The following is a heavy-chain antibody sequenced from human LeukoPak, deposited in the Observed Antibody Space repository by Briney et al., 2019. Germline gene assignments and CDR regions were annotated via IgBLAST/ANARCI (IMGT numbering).Heavy chain of an antibody. J-gene: IGHJ4*02. V-gene: IGHV3-48*03. D-gene: IGHD3-10*01. CDR1: GFTFSSYE. CDR2: ISSSGSTI. Sequence: GGSLRLSCAASGFTFSSYEMNWVRQAPGKGLEWVSYISSSGSTIYYADSVKGRFTISRDNAKNSLYLQMNSLRAEDTAVYYCARGVRLLWCGEPLFGHDYWGQGTLVTVSS. CDR3: ARGVRLLWCGEPLFGHDY.